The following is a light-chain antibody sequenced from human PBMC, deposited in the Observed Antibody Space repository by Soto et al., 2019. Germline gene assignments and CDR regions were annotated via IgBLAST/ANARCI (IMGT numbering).Light chain of an antibody. Sequence: AIRMTTSPSSLSASTGDRVTITCRASQGISSYLAWYQQKPGKAPKLLIYAASTLQSGVPSRFSGSGSGTDFTLTISCLQSEDFATYYCQQYYSYPVTFGPGTKVDIK. CDR1: QGISSY. V-gene: IGKV1-8*01. J-gene: IGKJ3*01. CDR2: AAS. CDR3: QQYYSYPVT.